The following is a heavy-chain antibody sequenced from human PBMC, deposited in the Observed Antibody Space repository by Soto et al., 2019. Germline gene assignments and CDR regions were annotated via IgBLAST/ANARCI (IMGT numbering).Heavy chain of an antibody. CDR1: GGSFSGYY. CDR2: INHSGST. CDR3: ARLYSGSANMHV. Sequence: SETLSLTCAVYGGSFSGYYWSWIRQPPGKGLEWIGEINHSGSTNYNPSLKSRVTISVDTSKNQFSLKLSSVTAADTAVYYCARLYSGSANMHVCGQGTTVTVSS. D-gene: IGHD5-12*01. J-gene: IGHJ6*02. V-gene: IGHV4-34*01.